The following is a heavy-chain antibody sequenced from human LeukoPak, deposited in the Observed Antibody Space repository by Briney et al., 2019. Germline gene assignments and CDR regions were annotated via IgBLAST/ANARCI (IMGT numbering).Heavy chain of an antibody. J-gene: IGHJ4*02. CDR2: INHSGST. CDR3: ARHWDSGSYYESTHFDY. CDR1: GGSFSGYY. D-gene: IGHD1-26*01. Sequence: SETLSLTCAVYGGSFSGYYWSWIRQPPGKGLEWIREINHSGSTNYNPSLKSRVTISVDTSKNQFSLKLSSVTAADTAVYYCARHWDSGSYYESTHFDYWGQGTLVTVSS. V-gene: IGHV4-34*01.